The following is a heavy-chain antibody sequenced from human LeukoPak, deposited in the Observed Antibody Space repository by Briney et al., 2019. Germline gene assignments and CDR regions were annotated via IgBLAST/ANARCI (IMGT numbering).Heavy chain of an antibody. CDR3: ARDIAAAGTDY. CDR1: GFTFSSYS. V-gene: IGHV3-21*01. D-gene: IGHD6-13*01. J-gene: IGHJ4*02. CDR2: ISSSSSYI. Sequence: GGSLRLSCAASGFTFSSYSMNWVRQAPGKGLEWVSSISSSSSYIYYADSVKGRFTISRDNAKNSLYLQMNSLRAEDTAVYYCARDIAAAGTDYWGQGTLVTVSS.